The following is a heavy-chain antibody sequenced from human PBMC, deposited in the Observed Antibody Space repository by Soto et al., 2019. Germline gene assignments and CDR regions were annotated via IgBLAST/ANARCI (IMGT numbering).Heavy chain of an antibody. CDR1: GGTFSSYA. V-gene: IGHV1-69*06. CDR2: IIPIFGTA. D-gene: IGHD2-15*01. J-gene: IGHJ3*02. CDR3: ARDLGLYCSGGSCYGDDAFDI. Sequence: ASVKVSCKASGGTFSSYAIRWVRQAPGQGLEWMGGIIPIFGTANYAQKFQGRVTITADKSTSTAYMELSSLRSEDTAVYYCARDLGLYCSGGSCYGDDAFDIWGQGTMVTVSS.